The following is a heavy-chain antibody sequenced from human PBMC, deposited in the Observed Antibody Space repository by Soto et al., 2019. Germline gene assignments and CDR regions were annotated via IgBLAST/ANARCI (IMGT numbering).Heavy chain of an antibody. V-gene: IGHV1-18*01. J-gene: IGHJ5*02. Sequence: ASVKVSCKASAYTFTNYGISWVRQAPGQGLEWMGWINTYNGNTNYAQKHQGRVTMTTDTSTNTAYMELRSLRSDDTAVYYCARGVGSGSYYNQDNWFDPWGQ. CDR3: ARGVGSGSYYNQDNWFDP. D-gene: IGHD3-10*01. CDR2: INTYNGNT. CDR1: AYTFTNYG.